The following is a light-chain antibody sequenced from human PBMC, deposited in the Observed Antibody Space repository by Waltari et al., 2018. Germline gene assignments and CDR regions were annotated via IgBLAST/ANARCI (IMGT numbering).Light chain of an antibody. CDR1: QNSHDN. CDR2: GTS. V-gene: IGKV3-15*01. CDR3: HQYNNWPPLT. J-gene: IGKJ4*01. Sequence: LMTQSPATLSVSPVEGVTLSCSPSQNSHDNLAGYQQKPAQAPRLLLYGTSTKATAMPATRRSGGAATKFTTLISSLQSADFAISYCHQYNNWPPLTFGGGTKVEIK.